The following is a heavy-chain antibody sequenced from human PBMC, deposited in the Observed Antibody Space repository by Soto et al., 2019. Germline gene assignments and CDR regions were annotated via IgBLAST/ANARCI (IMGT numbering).Heavy chain of an antibody. CDR3: ARGRGWRGPFNY. D-gene: IGHD3-3*01. CDR1: GGSFSAYY. Sequence: QVQLQQWGAGLLKPSETLSLTCAVYGGSFSAYYWSWIRQPPGKGLEWIGAINHSGSTNYNPSLKSRVTISVDTSKNQFSLKLSSVTAADTAVYYCARGRGWRGPFNYWGQGTLVTVSS. CDR2: INHSGST. J-gene: IGHJ4*02. V-gene: IGHV4-34*01.